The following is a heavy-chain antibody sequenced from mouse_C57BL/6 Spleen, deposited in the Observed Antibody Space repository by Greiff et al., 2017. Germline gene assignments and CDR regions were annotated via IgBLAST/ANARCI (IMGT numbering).Heavy chain of an antibody. D-gene: IGHD2-3*01. J-gene: IGHJ2*01. V-gene: IGHV2-2*01. CDR3: ATSFYDGYPYYFDY. CDR1: GFSLTSYG. Sequence: VQLQESGPGLVQPSQSLSITCTVSGFSLTSYGVHWVRQSPGKGLEWLGVIWSGGSTDYNAAFISRLSISKDNSKSQVFFKMNSLQADDTAIYYCATSFYDGYPYYFDYWGQGTTLTVSS. CDR2: IWSGGST.